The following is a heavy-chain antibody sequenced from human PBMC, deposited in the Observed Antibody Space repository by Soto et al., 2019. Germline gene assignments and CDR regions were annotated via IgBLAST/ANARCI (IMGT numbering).Heavy chain of an antibody. D-gene: IGHD3-10*01. CDR3: ARAYYYGSGSPPRFDP. CDR1: GDSVSSNSAA. V-gene: IGHV6-1*01. Sequence: SQTLSLTCAISGDSVSSNSAAWNLIRQSPSRGLEWLGRTYYRSKWYNDYAVSVKSRITINPDTSKNQFSLQLNSVTPEDTAVYYCARAYYYGSGSPPRFDPWGQGTLVTVSS. J-gene: IGHJ5*02. CDR2: TYYRSKWYN.